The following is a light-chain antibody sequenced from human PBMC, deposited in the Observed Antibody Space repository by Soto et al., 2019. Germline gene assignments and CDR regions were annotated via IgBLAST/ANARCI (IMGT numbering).Light chain of an antibody. CDR2: WAS. Sequence: DIVMTQSPDSLAVSLGERATINCKSSQSALYSSNNKNYLAWYQQKPGQPPNLLIYWASTRESGVPDRFSGSGSGRDSTLTISSLQAEDVEVYYCQQYYSTPQTFGQGTKVEIK. CDR3: QQYYSTPQT. J-gene: IGKJ1*01. V-gene: IGKV4-1*01. CDR1: QSALYSSNNKNY.